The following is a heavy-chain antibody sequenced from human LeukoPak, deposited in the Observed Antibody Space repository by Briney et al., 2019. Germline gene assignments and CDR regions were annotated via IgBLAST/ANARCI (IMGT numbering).Heavy chain of an antibody. V-gene: IGHV1-8*01. CDR2: MNPNSGNT. CDR3: ARGSGLGYQLLSD. CDR1: GYTFTSYD. J-gene: IGHJ4*02. Sequence: ASVKVSCKASGYTFTSYDINWVRQASGQGLEWMGWMNPNSGNTGYAQKFQGRVTITRNTSISTAYMELSSLRSEDTAVYYYARGSGLGYQLLSDWGQGTLVTVSS. D-gene: IGHD2-2*01.